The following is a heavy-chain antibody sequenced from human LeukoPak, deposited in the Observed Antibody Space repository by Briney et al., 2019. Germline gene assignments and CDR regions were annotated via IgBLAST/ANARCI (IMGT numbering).Heavy chain of an antibody. J-gene: IGHJ6*02. V-gene: IGHV4-31*03. CDR1: GGSISSGGYY. CDR2: IYYSGST. CDR3: ARGSHDYDYYYYYGMDV. Sequence: PSETLSLTCTVSGGSISSGGYYWSWIRQHPGKGLEWIGYIYYSGSTYYNPSLKSRVTISVDTSKNQFSLKLSSVTAADTAVYYCARGSHDYDYYYYYGMDVWGQGTTVTVSS. D-gene: IGHD4-17*01.